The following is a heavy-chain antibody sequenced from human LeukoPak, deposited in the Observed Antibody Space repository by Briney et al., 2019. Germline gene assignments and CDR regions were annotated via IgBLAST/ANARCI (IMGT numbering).Heavy chain of an antibody. CDR1: GGSISSGGYY. Sequence: PSQTLSLTCTVSGGSISSGGYYWSWIRQPPGKGLEWIGYIYHSGSTYYNPSLKSRVTISVDRSKNQFSLKLSSVTAADTAVYYCARLTYQLLHFDYWGQGTLVTVSS. J-gene: IGHJ4*02. CDR3: ARLTYQLLHFDY. V-gene: IGHV4-30-2*01. CDR2: IYHSGST. D-gene: IGHD2-2*01.